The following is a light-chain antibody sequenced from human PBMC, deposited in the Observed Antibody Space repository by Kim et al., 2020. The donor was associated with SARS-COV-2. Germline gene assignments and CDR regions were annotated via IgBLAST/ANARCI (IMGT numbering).Light chain of an antibody. J-gene: IGLJ7*01. Sequence: GETVSSSCTRSRGRIATNYVQWYLQRPGSAPTTVIFEDSERPSGVPGRFSGSIDSSSNSASLTISGLKPEDEADYYCQSYDADNVVFGGGTQLTVL. CDR3: QSYDADNVV. CDR2: EDS. CDR1: RGRIATNY. V-gene: IGLV6-57*03.